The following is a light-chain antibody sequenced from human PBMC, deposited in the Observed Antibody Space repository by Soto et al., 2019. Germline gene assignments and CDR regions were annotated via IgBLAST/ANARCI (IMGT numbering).Light chain of an antibody. CDR2: GTS. V-gene: IGKV3-20*01. J-gene: IGKJ3*01. Sequence: ELVLAQSPGTLSLSTGERATLSCRSSQSVSSSYLAWYQQKPGQAPRLLIYGTSSRATGIPDRFSGSGSGTDFTLTISRLDPEDFAVYFCQQYGSSLFTFGPGTKVDI. CDR3: QQYGSSLFT. CDR1: QSVSSSY.